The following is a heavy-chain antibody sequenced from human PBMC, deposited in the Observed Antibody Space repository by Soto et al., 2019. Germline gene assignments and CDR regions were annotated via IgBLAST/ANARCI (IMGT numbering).Heavy chain of an antibody. D-gene: IGHD6-19*01. CDR1: GFSLRTSGVG. Sequence: QITLKESGPTLVKPTQTLTLTCIFSGFSLRTSGVGVGWIRQPPGKALEWLGFIYWNDDKRYSPSLKSRLTITKDTSKNQVVLTMTNMDPVDTAIYYCAKSGSSGWYGWFDPRGQGTLVTVSS. CDR2: IYWNDDK. J-gene: IGHJ5*02. V-gene: IGHV2-5*01. CDR3: AKSGSSGWYGWFDP.